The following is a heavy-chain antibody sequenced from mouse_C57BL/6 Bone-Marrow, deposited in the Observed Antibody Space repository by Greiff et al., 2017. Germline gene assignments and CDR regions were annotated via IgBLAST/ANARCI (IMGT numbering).Heavy chain of an antibody. D-gene: IGHD2-1*01. V-gene: IGHV1-72*01. J-gene: IGHJ2*01. CDR2: IDPNSGGT. Sequence: VKLQQPGAELVKPGASVKLSCKASGYTFTSYWMHWVKQRPGRGLEWIGRIDPNSGGTKYNEKFKSKATLTVDKPSSTAYMQLSSLTSEYSSVYYCARSPIGNYSSYYFDYGGQGTTLTVSS. CDR3: ARSPIGNYSSYYFDY. CDR1: GYTFTSYW.